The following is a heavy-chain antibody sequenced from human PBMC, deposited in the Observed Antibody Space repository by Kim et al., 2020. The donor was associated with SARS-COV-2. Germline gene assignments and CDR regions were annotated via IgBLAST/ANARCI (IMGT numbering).Heavy chain of an antibody. CDR2: IYYSGST. V-gene: IGHV4-31*03. J-gene: IGHJ2*01. CDR3: AREITMVRGVIHWYFDL. CDR1: GGSISSGGYY. D-gene: IGHD3-10*01. Sequence: SETLSLTCTVSGGSISSGGYYWSWIRQHPGKGLEWIGYIYYSGSTYYNPSLKSRVTISVDTSKNQFSLKLSSVTAADTAVYYCAREITMVRGVIHWYFDLWGRGTLVTVSS.